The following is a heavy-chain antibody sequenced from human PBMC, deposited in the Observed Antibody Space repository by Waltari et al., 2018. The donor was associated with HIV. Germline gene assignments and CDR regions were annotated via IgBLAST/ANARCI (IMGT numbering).Heavy chain of an antibody. J-gene: IGHJ4*02. Sequence: QVQLVESGGSVAQPGWSRRLSCAASGFSLSSYGMHWVRQAPGRGLEWVALIWYEGSKKLYGDSVKGRFTIFSDKSKNTVYLQMTKLRVEDTPTYYCARGGGVYTYGYNWLDLWGQGTVVTVSS. CDR3: ARGGGVYTYGYNWLDL. CDR2: IWYEGSKK. CDR1: GFSLSSYG. V-gene: IGHV3-33*01. D-gene: IGHD5-12*01.